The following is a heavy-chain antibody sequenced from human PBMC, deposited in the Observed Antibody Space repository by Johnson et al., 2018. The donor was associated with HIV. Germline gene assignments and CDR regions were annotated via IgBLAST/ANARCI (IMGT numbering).Heavy chain of an antibody. J-gene: IGHJ3*02. CDR1: GFTFSSYA. CDR3: AGGGI. CDR2: ISYDGSNK. Sequence: QVQLVESGGGVVQPGRSLRLSCAASGFTFSSYAMHWVRQAPGKGLEWVAVISYDGSNKYYADSVKGRFTISRDNSKNTLYLQMNSLRAEDTAVYYCAGGGIWGQGTMVTVSS. D-gene: IGHD3-10*01. V-gene: IGHV3-30*04.